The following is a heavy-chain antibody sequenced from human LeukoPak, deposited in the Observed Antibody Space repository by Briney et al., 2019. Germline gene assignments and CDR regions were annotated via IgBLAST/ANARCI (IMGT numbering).Heavy chain of an antibody. Sequence: GGSLRLSCAASGFTFSSKWMHWVRQAPGKGLEWVSLINADGSRTGYADSVKGRSTISRDNAKNTLSLQMNSLRAEDTAVYYCVPADKQWGQGTLVTVSS. J-gene: IGHJ4*02. CDR3: VPADKQ. V-gene: IGHV3-74*01. CDR2: INADGSRT. CDR1: GFTFSSKW.